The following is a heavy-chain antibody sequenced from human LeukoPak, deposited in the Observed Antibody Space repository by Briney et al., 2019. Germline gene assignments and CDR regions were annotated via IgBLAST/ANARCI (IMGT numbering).Heavy chain of an antibody. CDR2: ISGSGAST. J-gene: IGHJ5*02. CDR1: VFTFSSYA. D-gene: IGHD3-10*01. Sequence: PGGALRLSCAASVFTFSSYAMGLGRQAPGKGLDSASTISGSGASTYHADSVKGRFTISRDNSKNTLYLQMNSLRAEDTAVYYCAKGAITMGPWRQGTLVTVSS. CDR3: AKGAITMGP. V-gene: IGHV3-23*01.